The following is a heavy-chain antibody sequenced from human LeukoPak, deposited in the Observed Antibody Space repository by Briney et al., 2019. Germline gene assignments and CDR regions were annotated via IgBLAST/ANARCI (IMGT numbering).Heavy chain of an antibody. D-gene: IGHD4-11*01. CDR1: GFTFSTYW. V-gene: IGHV3-7*01. Sequence: GGSLRLSCAASGFTFSTYWMTWIRQAPGKGLEWVANIKQDGSERSYVDSVKGRFTISRDNAKNSLYLQMNSLSAEDTAVYYCARAQKYSYDAFDIWGQGTMVTVSS. CDR2: IKQDGSER. CDR3: ARAQKYSYDAFDI. J-gene: IGHJ3*02.